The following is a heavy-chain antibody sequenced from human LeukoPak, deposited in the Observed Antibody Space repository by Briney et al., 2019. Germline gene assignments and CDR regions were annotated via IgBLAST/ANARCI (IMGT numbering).Heavy chain of an antibody. CDR3: ARAGYSSSWYYLDS. V-gene: IGHV1-46*01. J-gene: IGHJ4*02. D-gene: IGHD6-13*01. CDR2: SNHSGDSA. Sequence: ASVKVSCKASGYTFTNYYIHWVRQSPGQGLEWMVISNHSGDSASYAQKFQGRVPMTRDTSTSTVYMELRRIRSEDTAVYYCARAGYSSSWYYLDSWGQGTLVTVSS. CDR1: GYTFTNYY.